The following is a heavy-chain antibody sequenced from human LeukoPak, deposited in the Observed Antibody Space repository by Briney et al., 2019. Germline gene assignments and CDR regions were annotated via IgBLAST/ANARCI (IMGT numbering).Heavy chain of an antibody. CDR3: ARGGGGSLQFDY. Sequence: SQTLSLTCTVSGVSISSGDYYWSWIRQPPGKGLEWIGYIYCSGSTYYNPSLKSRVTISVDTSKNQFSLKLSSVTAADTAVYYCARGGGGSLQFDYWGQGTLVTVSS. V-gene: IGHV4-30-4*01. D-gene: IGHD1-26*01. J-gene: IGHJ4*02. CDR1: GVSISSGDYY. CDR2: IYCSGST.